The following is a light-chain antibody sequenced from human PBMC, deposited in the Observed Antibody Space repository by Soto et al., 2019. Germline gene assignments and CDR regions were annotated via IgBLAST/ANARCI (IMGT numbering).Light chain of an antibody. V-gene: IGKV3-20*01. CDR2: GAS. CDR3: HQYGSSPLYT. CDR1: QSVSSSY. Sequence: EIVLTQSPGTLSLSPGERATLSCRASQSVSSSYLAWYQQKPGQAPRLLIYGASSRATGIPDRFSGRGSGTDFTLTISRLEPEDFALYYCHQYGSSPLYTFGQGTKLEIK. J-gene: IGKJ2*01.